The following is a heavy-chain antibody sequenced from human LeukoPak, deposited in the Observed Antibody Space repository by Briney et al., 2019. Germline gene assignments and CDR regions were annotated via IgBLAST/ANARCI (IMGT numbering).Heavy chain of an antibody. Sequence: ASVKVSCKASGHTFTDHYVRWVRQAPGQGLEWMGWINPDSGDTSYAQKFQGRVTMTRDTSISTAYMELNRLRSDDTAVYYCASDSAAMTGIGYDYWGQGTLVTVSS. V-gene: IGHV1-2*02. J-gene: IGHJ4*02. D-gene: IGHD6-19*01. CDR3: ASDSAAMTGIGYDY. CDR1: GHTFTDHY. CDR2: INPDSGDT.